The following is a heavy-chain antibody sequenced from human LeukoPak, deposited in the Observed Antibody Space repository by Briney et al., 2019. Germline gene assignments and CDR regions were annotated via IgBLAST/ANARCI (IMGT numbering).Heavy chain of an antibody. J-gene: IGHJ4*02. CDR2: ILYDGSNE. Sequence: GGSLRLSCAASGFTFSSYAMHWVRQAPGKGLEWVAVILYDGSNEYYADSVKGRFAISRDKSQNTLHLQMNSLRPEDTAVYFCARAQHRGWGFDYWGQGTLVTVSS. CDR1: GFTFSSYA. V-gene: IGHV3-30*09. CDR3: ARAQHRGWGFDY. D-gene: IGHD1-26*01.